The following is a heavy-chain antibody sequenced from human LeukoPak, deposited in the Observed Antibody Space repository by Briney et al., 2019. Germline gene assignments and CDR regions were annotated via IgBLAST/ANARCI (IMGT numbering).Heavy chain of an antibody. V-gene: IGHV4-59*08. D-gene: IGHD2-21*02. CDR1: GDSISSFY. Sequence: SETLSLTCTVSGDSISSFYWSWIRQPPGKGLEWIGYISYSGSTSYNPSLKSRVTMSLDTSKNQFSLKLSSVTAADTAVYYCARRDSNSGADPWGQGTLVTVSS. CDR2: ISYSGST. CDR3: ARRDSNSGADP. J-gene: IGHJ5*02.